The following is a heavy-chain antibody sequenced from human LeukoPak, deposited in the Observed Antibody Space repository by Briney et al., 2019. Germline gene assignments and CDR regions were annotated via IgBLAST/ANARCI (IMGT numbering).Heavy chain of an antibody. V-gene: IGHV4-61*02. D-gene: IGHD3-22*01. CDR2: IYTSGST. CDR1: GGSISSGSYY. CDR3: ASSDGSGYYLDY. Sequence: PSETLSLTCTVSGGSISSGSYYWSWIGQPAGKGLEWIGRIYTSGSTNYNPSLKSRVTISVDTSKNQFSLKLSSVTAADTAVYYCASSDGSGYYLDYWGQGTLVTVSS. J-gene: IGHJ4*02.